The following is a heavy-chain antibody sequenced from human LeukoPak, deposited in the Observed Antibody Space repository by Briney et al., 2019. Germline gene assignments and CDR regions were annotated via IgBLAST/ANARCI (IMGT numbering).Heavy chain of an antibody. V-gene: IGHV5-51*01. D-gene: IGHD3-10*01. CDR1: GYSFTSYW. CDR2: IYPGDSDT. CDR3: ARHLYYGSGTRRRWHYYGMDV. J-gene: IGHJ6*02. Sequence: GESLKISCKGSGYSFTSYWIGWVRQMPGKGLEWMGIIYPGDSDTRYSPSFQGQVTISADKSISTAYLQWSSLKASDTAMYYCARHLYYGSGTRRRWHYYGMDVWGQGTTVTVSS.